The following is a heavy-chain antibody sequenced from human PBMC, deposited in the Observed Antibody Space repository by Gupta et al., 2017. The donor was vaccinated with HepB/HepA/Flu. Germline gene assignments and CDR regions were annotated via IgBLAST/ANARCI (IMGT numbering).Heavy chain of an antibody. CDR1: VFSLSTSGMC. CDR3: ARISDERRVDY. J-gene: IGHJ4*02. V-gene: IGHV2-70*15. Sequence: QVTLRESGPALVKPTQTLTLTCTFSVFSLSTSGMCVSWIRQPPGKAREWLARIDWDDDKDDITSRNTRITISKDTAKSQVGILMHTMQLVEPATYYCARISDERRVDYLGQGTLFTVSS. CDR2: IDWDDDK.